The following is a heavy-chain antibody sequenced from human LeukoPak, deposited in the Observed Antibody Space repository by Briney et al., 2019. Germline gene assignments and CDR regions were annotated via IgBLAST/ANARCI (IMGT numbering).Heavy chain of an antibody. CDR3: ASLYYESSGYFDY. CDR1: GFTLSSYW. CDR2: IKEDGSEK. V-gene: IGHV3-7*02. Sequence: GGSLRLSCAASGFTLSSYWMSWVRQAPGKGLEWVANIKEDGSEKYYVDSVKGRFTISRDNAKNSLYLQMNSLRAEDTAVYYCASLYYESSGYFDYWGQGTLVTVSS. J-gene: IGHJ4*02. D-gene: IGHD3-22*01.